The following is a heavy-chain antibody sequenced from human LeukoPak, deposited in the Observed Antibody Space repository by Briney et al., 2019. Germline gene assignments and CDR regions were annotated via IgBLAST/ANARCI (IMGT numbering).Heavy chain of an antibody. J-gene: IGHJ4*02. CDR1: GGSVSSDIYY. D-gene: IGHD5-24*01. Sequence: SETLSLTCTLSGGSVSSDIYYWSWIRQPPGKGLEWIGYIYYRGSTKYNPSLESRVAISVDTSKNQFSLKLNSVTAADTAVYYCARVVGDGYSDYWGQGTLVTVSS. V-gene: IGHV4-61*01. CDR3: ARVVGDGYSDY. CDR2: IYYRGST.